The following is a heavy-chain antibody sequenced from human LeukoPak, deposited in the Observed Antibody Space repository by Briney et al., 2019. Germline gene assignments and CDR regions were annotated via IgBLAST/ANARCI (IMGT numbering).Heavy chain of an antibody. V-gene: IGHV3-53*05. D-gene: IGHD3-10*01. Sequence: PGGSLRLSCAASGFTVSTNYMTWVRQAPGKGLEWVSLIYSDGNTYYADSVKGRFTISRDNSKNTLYLQMSSLRAEDTAVYYCVPNYGSGSYYPPGFDYWGQGTLVTVSS. CDR1: GFTVSTNY. J-gene: IGHJ4*02. CDR3: VPNYGSGSYYPPGFDY. CDR2: IYSDGNT.